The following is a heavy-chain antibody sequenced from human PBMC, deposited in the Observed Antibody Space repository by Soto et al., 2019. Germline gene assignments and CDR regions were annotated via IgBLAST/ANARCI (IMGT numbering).Heavy chain of an antibody. CDR2: VYWDDDK. CDR3: AHCRGGVASF. D-gene: IGHD3-16*01. J-gene: IGHJ4*02. V-gene: IGHV2-5*02. CDR1: GFSLNTRAVG. Sequence: QITLNESGPALVKPTQTLTLTCTFSGFSLNTRAVGVGWIRQPPGKALEWLGVVYWDDDKTYSPSLKSRLTITKDTPKNQVVLRMTKMDPVDTATYYCAHCRGGVASFWGQGTLVTVSS.